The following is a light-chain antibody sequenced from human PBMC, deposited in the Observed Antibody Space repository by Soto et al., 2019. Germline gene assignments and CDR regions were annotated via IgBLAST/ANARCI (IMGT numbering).Light chain of an antibody. J-gene: IGKJ1*01. CDR3: QQSFRTPRT. CDR1: QSVRSH. V-gene: IGKV1-39*01. Sequence: IQLTQSPSSLSASVGDRVTITCRASQSVRSHLNWFQQKPGKAPDLLIYGASTLQFGVPSRFSGSGSGTDFILTSSNLQPEDFAIYYCQQSFRTPRTFGQGTKVDIK. CDR2: GAS.